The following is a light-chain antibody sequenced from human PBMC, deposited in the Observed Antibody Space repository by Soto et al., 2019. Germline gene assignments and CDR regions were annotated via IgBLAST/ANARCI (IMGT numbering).Light chain of an antibody. CDR1: SNNY. V-gene: IGLV2-11*01. CDR3: CSYSGTYTEVV. CDR2: DVT. J-gene: IGLJ2*01. Sequence: QSVLTQPRSVSGSPGQSVTISCTGISNNYVSWYQQHPGKVPKVIVYDVTLRPSGVSDRFSGSRSGNTASLAISGLRAEDEADYYCCSYSGTYTEVVFGAGTKLTVL.